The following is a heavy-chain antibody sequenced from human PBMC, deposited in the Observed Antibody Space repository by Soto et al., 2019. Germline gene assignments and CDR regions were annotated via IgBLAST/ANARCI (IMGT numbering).Heavy chain of an antibody. V-gene: IGHV1-18*04. CDR1: GYTFTSYG. J-gene: IGHJ6*02. Sequence: GASVKVSCKASGYTFTSYGISWVRQAPGQGLEWMGWISAYNGNTNYAQKLQDRVTMTTDTSTSTAYMELRRLRSDDTAVYYCARAEGYCSGGSCYSGYYYGMDVWGQGTTVTVSS. D-gene: IGHD2-15*01. CDR3: ARAEGYCSGGSCYSGYYYGMDV. CDR2: ISAYNGNT.